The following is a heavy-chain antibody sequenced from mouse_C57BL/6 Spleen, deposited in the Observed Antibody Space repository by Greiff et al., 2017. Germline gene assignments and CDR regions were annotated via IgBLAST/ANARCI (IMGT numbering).Heavy chain of an antibody. CDR2: IYPGDGDT. CDR1: GYAFSSSW. V-gene: IGHV1-82*01. D-gene: IGHD1-1*01. CDR3: ARSHYYGSSWGFAY. Sequence: VKLQESGPELVKPGASVKISCKASGYAFSSSWMNWVKQRPGKGLEWIGRIYPGDGDTNYNGKFKGKATLTADKSSSTAYMQLSSLTSEDSAVYFCARSHYYGSSWGFAYWGQGTLVTVSA. J-gene: IGHJ3*01.